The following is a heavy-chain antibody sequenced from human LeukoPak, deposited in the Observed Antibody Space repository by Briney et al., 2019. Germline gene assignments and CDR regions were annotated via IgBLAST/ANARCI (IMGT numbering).Heavy chain of an antibody. CDR2: ISYDGSNK. V-gene: IGHV3-30*04. CDR3: ARGAQDRITIFGVVYYYYYYMDV. D-gene: IGHD3-3*01. CDR1: GFTFSSYA. J-gene: IGHJ6*03. Sequence: GGSLRLSCAASGFTFSSYAMHWVRQAPGEGLEWVVVISYDGSNKYCADSVKGRFTISRDNSKNTLYLQMNSLRAEDTAVYYCARGAQDRITIFGVVYYYYYYMDVWGKGTTVTVSS.